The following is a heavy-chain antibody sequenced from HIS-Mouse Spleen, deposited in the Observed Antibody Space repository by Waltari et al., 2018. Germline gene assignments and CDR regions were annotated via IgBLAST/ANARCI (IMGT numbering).Heavy chain of an antibody. V-gene: IGHV3-23*01. J-gene: IGHJ5*02. CDR2: ISGSGGST. D-gene: IGHD6-19*01. Sequence: EVQLLESGGGLVQPGGSLRLSCAASGFTFRSYAMSWVRPAPGKGLEWVSAISGSGGSTNYADSVKGRFTISRDNSKNTLYLQMNSLRAEDTAVYYCAKDITIAVAGTGFDPWGQGTLVTVSS. CDR3: AKDITIAVAGTGFDP. CDR1: GFTFRSYA.